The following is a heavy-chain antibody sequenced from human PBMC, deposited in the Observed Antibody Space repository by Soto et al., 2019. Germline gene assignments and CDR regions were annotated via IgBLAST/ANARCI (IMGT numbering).Heavy chain of an antibody. CDR1: GFTFSSYS. Sequence: EVRLVESGGGMVQPGGSLRLSCAASGFTFSSYSLNWVRQAPGKGLEWVSYITSSGTTVYYADSVRGRFTISRDNAKNSLHLQMNSLRDDDTAVYYCARGSSNWAYYFDFWGQGTLVTVSS. D-gene: IGHD6-13*01. CDR3: ARGSSNWAYYFDF. V-gene: IGHV3-48*02. J-gene: IGHJ4*02. CDR2: ITSSGTTV.